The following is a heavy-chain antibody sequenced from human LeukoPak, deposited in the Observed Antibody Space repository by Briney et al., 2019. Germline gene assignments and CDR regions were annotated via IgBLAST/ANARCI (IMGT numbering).Heavy chain of an antibody. D-gene: IGHD2-15*01. J-gene: IGHJ4*02. CDR3: AKRGFCSGGSCYSFHFDY. CDR1: GFTFNSHG. V-gene: IGHV3-30*18. CDR2: ISYERSNI. Sequence: GGSLRLSCTASGFTFNSHGMHWVRQAPGKGLEWVALISYERSNIKYADSVKGRFTISRDNSKNTLYLQMNSLRAEDTALYYCAKRGFCSGGSCYSFHFDYWGQGTLVTVSS.